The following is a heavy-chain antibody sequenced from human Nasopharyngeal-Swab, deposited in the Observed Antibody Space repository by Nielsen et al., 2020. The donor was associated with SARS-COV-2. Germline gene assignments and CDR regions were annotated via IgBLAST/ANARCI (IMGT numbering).Heavy chain of an antibody. D-gene: IGHD3-10*01. J-gene: IGHJ6*02. Sequence: GGSLRLSCAASGFIFSSYAMAWVRQAPGKGLEWVSSISSSSSYIYYADSVKGRFTISRDNAKNSLYLQMNSLRAEDTAVYYCASLYGSGSYYNRQTYYYYGMDVWGQGTTVTVSS. CDR2: ISSSSSYI. CDR3: ASLYGSGSYYNRQTYYYYGMDV. V-gene: IGHV3-21*01. CDR1: GFIFSSYA.